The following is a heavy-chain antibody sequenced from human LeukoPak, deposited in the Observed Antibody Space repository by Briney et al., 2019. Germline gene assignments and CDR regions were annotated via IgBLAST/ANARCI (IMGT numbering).Heavy chain of an antibody. Sequence: GGSLRLSCAGSGFTFSSYAMHWVRQAPGKGLEWVAVISYDGSNKYYADSVKGRFTISRDNSKNTLYLQMNSLRAEDTAVYYCARDRYCSGGSCPPDAFDIWGQGTMVTVSS. CDR3: ARDRYCSGGSCPPDAFDI. CDR2: ISYDGSNK. CDR1: GFTFSSYA. J-gene: IGHJ3*02. D-gene: IGHD2-15*01. V-gene: IGHV3-30-3*01.